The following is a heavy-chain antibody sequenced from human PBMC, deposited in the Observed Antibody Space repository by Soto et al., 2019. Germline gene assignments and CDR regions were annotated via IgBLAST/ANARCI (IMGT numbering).Heavy chain of an antibody. CDR2: IYYSGST. V-gene: IGHV4-59*01. CDR3: ATQYYYGSGSYSYPVGPDAFDI. J-gene: IGHJ3*02. Sequence: SETLSLTCAVSGGSISSYYWSWIRQPPGKGLEWIGYIYYSGSTSYNPSLKSRVTISVDTSKNQFSLKLSSVTAADTAVYYCATQYYYGSGSYSYPVGPDAFDIWGQGTMVTVS. CDR1: GGSISSYY. D-gene: IGHD3-10*01.